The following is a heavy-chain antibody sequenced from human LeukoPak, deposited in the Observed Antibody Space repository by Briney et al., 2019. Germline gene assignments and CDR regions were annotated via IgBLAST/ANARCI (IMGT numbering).Heavy chain of an antibody. Sequence: SSVKVSCKASGGTLSSYAISWVRQAPGQGLEWMGRIIPIFGTANYAQKFQGRVTITTDESTSTAYMELSSLRSEDTAVYYCAYTAMVTTYYYYYMDVWGKGTTVTVSS. D-gene: IGHD5-18*01. CDR2: IIPIFGTA. V-gene: IGHV1-69*05. J-gene: IGHJ6*03. CDR3: AYTAMVTTYYYYYMDV. CDR1: GGTLSSYA.